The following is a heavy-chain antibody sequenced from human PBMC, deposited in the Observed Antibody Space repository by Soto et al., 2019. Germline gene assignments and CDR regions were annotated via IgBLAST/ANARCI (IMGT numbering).Heavy chain of an antibody. D-gene: IGHD2-15*01. J-gene: IGHJ3*02. Sequence: GGSLRLSCAVSGFTFSSYGMHWVRQAPGKGLEWVAVIWYDGSNKYYADSVKGRFAISRDNSKNTLYLQMNSLRAEDTAVYYCARRGYCSGGSCFEGADAFDIWGQGTMVTVSS. CDR1: GFTFSSYG. CDR2: IWYDGSNK. CDR3: ARRGYCSGGSCFEGADAFDI. V-gene: IGHV3-33*01.